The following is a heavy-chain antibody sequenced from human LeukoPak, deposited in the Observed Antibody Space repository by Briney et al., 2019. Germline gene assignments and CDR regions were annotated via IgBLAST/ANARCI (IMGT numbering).Heavy chain of an antibody. CDR1: GFTFSSYA. Sequence: GGSLRLSCAASGFTFSSYAMSWVRQAPGKGLEWVSAISGSGGTTYYADSVKGRFTISRDNSKNTLFVQMNSLRVEDTTVYYCASLIAVAGSDSAGDYWGQGTLVTVSS. CDR2: ISGSGGTT. CDR3: ASLIAVAGSDSAGDY. V-gene: IGHV3-23*01. J-gene: IGHJ4*02. D-gene: IGHD6-19*01.